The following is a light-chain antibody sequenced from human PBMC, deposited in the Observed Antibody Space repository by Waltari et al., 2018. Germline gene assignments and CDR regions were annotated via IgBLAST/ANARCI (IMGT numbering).Light chain of an antibody. Sequence: DVVMTQSPHSLPVTLGQPASISCWSGQSLVHSDGNTYLNWFQQRPGQSPRRLIYQVSNRDSGVPDRFSGSGSGTDFTLKISRVEAEDVGVYYCMQGTHWPRTFGQGTKVEIK. CDR1: QSLVHSDGNTY. V-gene: IGKV2-30*02. J-gene: IGKJ1*01. CDR2: QVS. CDR3: MQGTHWPRT.